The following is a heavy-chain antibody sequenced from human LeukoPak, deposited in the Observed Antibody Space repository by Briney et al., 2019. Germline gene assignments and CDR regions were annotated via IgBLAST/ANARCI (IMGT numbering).Heavy chain of an antibody. CDR1: GFTFSSYS. Sequence: GGALRLSCAASGFTFSSYSMNWVRQAPGKGVEGVSYISSSSSTIYYADSVKGRFTISRDNAKNSLYLQMNSLRAEDTAVYYCAREYSIFGVVLFDYWGQGTLVTVSS. D-gene: IGHD3-3*01. V-gene: IGHV3-48*01. CDR2: ISSSSSTI. J-gene: IGHJ4*02. CDR3: AREYSIFGVVLFDY.